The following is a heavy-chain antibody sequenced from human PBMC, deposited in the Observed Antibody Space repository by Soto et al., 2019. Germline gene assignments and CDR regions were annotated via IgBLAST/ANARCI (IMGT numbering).Heavy chain of an antibody. V-gene: IGHV3-7*01. CDR2: IKQDGSEK. Sequence: RRLSCAASGFTFSSYWMSWVRQAPGKGLEWVANIKQDGSEKYYVDSVKGRFTISRDNAKNSLYLQMNSLRAEDTAVYYCARERGKYYDFWSGTADYYYYGMDVWGQGTTVTVYS. J-gene: IGHJ6*02. D-gene: IGHD3-3*01. CDR1: GFTFSSYW. CDR3: ARERGKYYDFWSGTADYYYYGMDV.